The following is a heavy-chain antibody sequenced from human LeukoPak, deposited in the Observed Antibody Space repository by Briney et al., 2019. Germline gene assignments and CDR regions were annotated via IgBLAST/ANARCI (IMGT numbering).Heavy chain of an antibody. D-gene: IGHD2-2*01. CDR2: ISGSSTYI. Sequence: GGSLRLSCAASGFTFSSYGMHWVRQAPGKGLEWVSSISGSSTYIYYADSVKGRFTISRDNAKNSLYLQMNSLRAEDTAVYYCARVGYCSSTSCTYFDYWGQGTLVTVSS. J-gene: IGHJ4*02. V-gene: IGHV3-21*01. CDR1: GFTFSSYG. CDR3: ARVGYCSSTSCTYFDY.